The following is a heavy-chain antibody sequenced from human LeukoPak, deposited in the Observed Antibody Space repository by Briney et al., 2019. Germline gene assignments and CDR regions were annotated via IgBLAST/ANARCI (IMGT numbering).Heavy chain of an antibody. CDR2: INHSGST. J-gene: IGHJ5*02. CDR3: ARGGGRDGYIEEGVNWFDP. Sequence: PSATLSLTCAVYGGSFSGYYWSWSRQPPGKGLEWLGEINHSGSTNYNPSLKSRVTISVDTSKNQFSLKLSSVPAADTAVYYCARGGGRDGYIEEGVNWFDPWGQGTLVTVS. CDR1: GGSFSGYY. D-gene: IGHD5-24*01. V-gene: IGHV4-34*01.